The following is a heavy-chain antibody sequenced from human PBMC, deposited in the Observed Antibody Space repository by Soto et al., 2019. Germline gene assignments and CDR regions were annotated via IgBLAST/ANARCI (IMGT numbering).Heavy chain of an antibody. J-gene: IGHJ4*02. CDR3: ARAHYYYDSSGYFHY. CDR1: GGTFSSYT. Sequence: GASVKVSCKASGGTFSSYTISWVRQAPGQGLEWMGRIIPILGIANYAQKFQGRVTITADKSTSTAYMELSSLRSEDTAVYYCARAHYYYDSSGYFHYWGQGSLVTVSS. CDR2: IIPILGIA. D-gene: IGHD3-22*01. V-gene: IGHV1-69*02.